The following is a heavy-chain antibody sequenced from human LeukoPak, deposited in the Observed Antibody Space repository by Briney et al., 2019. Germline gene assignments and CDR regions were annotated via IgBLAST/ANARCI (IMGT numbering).Heavy chain of an antibody. CDR1: GGSFSGYY. CDR3: ARGLGKHRLIGAFDT. D-gene: IGHD7-27*01. CDR2: INHSGST. Sequence: SETLSLTCAVYGGSFSGYYWSWIRQPPGKGLEWIGEINHSGSTNYNPSLKSRVTISVDTSKNQFSLKLSSVTAADTAVYYCARGLGKHRLIGAFDTWGQGTMVTVSS. V-gene: IGHV4-34*01. J-gene: IGHJ3*02.